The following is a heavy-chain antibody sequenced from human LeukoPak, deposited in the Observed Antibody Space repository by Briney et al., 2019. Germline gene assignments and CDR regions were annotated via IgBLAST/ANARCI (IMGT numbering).Heavy chain of an antibody. CDR2: IYHSGST. CDR1: GGSISGYY. J-gene: IGHJ3*02. Sequence: PSETLSLTCTVSGGSISGYYWSWIRQPPGKGLELIGYIYHSGSTNYNPSLKSRVTISVDTSNNELSLKLSSVTAADTAVYYCARRFVGYDSSWGASDIWGLGTMVTVSS. V-gene: IGHV4-59*08. D-gene: IGHD6-13*01. CDR3: ARRFVGYDSSWGASDI.